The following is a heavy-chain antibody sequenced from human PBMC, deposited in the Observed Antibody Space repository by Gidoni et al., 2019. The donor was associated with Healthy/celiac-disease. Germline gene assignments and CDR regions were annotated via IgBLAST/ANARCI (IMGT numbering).Heavy chain of an antibody. Sequence: EVQLVQSGAEVKKPGESLKISCKGSGYSFTSYWIGWVRQMPGKGLEWMGIIYPGDSDTRYSPSFQGQVTISADKSISTAYLQWSSLKASDTAMYYCARLLPRPHIVVVTATYFDYWGQGTLVTVSS. CDR2: IYPGDSDT. CDR3: ARLLPRPHIVVVTATYFDY. V-gene: IGHV5-51*01. J-gene: IGHJ4*02. D-gene: IGHD2-21*02. CDR1: GYSFTSYW.